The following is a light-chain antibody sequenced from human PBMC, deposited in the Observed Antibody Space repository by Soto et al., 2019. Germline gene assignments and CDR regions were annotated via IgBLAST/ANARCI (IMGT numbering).Light chain of an antibody. CDR2: DVT. J-gene: IGLJ2*01. V-gene: IGLV2-14*03. CDR3: SSYSSSTTHVV. CDR1: SNDIGGFNY. Sequence: QSALTQPASVSGSPGRSVTISCTGTSNDIGGFNYVSWYQHLPGRAPKLIIYDVTNRPSGISYRFSASKSGRTASLTISGLQAEDEAYYYCSSYSSSTTHVVFGGGTKVTVL.